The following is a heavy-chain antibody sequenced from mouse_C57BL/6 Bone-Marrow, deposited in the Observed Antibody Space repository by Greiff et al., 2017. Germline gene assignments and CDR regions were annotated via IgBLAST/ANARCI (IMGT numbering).Heavy chain of an antibody. CDR3: ARFPYYGSSYAMDY. CDR2: IDPSDSYT. D-gene: IGHD1-1*01. Sequence: QVQLQQPGAELVMPGASVKLSCKASGYTFTSYWMHWVKQRPGQGLAWIGEIDPSDSYTNYNQKFKGKSTLTVDKSSSTAYMQLSSLTSEDSAVYYCARFPYYGSSYAMDYWGQGTSVTVSS. CDR1: GYTFTSYW. V-gene: IGHV1-69*01. J-gene: IGHJ4*01.